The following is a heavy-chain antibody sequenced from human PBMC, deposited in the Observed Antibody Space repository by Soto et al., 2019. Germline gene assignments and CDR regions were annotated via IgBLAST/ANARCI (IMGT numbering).Heavy chain of an antibody. CDR1: GYTFTNYD. D-gene: IGHD2-2*01. Sequence: QVQLVQSGAEVKKPGASVKVSCETSGYTFTNYDINWVRQAAGQGLEWMGWINPDSDNTGYAQKFQGRATMTRDTSISTAYMELNSLRSEDTAVYYCARGRRCCTTTGCYPPALFPYGMDVWGQGTTVTVSS. J-gene: IGHJ6*02. CDR2: INPDSDNT. CDR3: ARGRRCCTTTGCYPPALFPYGMDV. V-gene: IGHV1-8*01.